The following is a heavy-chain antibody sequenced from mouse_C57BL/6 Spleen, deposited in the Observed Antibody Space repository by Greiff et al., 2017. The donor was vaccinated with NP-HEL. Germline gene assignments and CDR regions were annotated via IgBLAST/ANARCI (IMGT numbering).Heavy chain of an antibody. V-gene: IGHV1-74*01. D-gene: IGHD1-1*01. J-gene: IGHJ1*03. CDR2: IHPSDSDT. CDR3: AMGTTVVATEWYFDV. Sequence: QVHVKQPGAELVKPGASVKVSCKASGYTFTSYWMHWVKQRPGQGLEWIGRIHPSDSDTNYNQKFKGKATLTVDKSSSTAYMQLSSLTSEDSAVYYCAMGTTVVATEWYFDVWGTGTTVTVSS. CDR1: GYTFTSYW.